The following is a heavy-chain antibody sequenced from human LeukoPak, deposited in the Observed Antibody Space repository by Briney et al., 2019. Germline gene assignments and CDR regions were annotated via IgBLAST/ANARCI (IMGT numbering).Heavy chain of an antibody. CDR1: GYTFTGYY. Sequence: ASVKVSCKASGYTFTGYYMHWVRQAPGQGLEWMGWINPNSGGTNYAQKFQGRVTMTRDTSISTAYMELSGLRSDDTAVYYCARDTYSSSSGDYWGQGTLVTVSS. CDR2: INPNSGGT. CDR3: ARDTYSSSSGDY. V-gene: IGHV1-2*02. J-gene: IGHJ4*02. D-gene: IGHD6-6*01.